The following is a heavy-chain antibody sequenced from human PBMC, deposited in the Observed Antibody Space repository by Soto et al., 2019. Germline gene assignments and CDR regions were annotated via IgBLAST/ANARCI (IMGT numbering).Heavy chain of an antibody. D-gene: IGHD1-26*01. CDR2: IRPKNGDT. V-gene: IGHV1-18*01. J-gene: IGHJ4*02. CDR3: ARERSDLPPDH. Sequence: GASVKVSCKASGYTFSDYGVSWVRQAPGQGLEWMGWIRPKNGDTNYAQKFRGRVTMTADTVTSTVYLDLRSLKSDDTAVYYCARERSDLPPDHWGQGTQVTVSS. CDR1: GYTFSDYG.